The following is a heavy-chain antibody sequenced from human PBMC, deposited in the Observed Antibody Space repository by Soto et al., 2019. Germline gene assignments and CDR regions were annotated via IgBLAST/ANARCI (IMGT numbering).Heavy chain of an antibody. CDR2: ISSDGSST. CDR3: VRDQDGPGACMDV. Sequence: EVQLVESGGGLVQPGGSLRLSCAASGFTFSSYWMHWVRQAPGKGLVWVSRISSDGSSTTYADSVKGRFTISRDNAKNTLYLQMNSLRVADTAVYYCVRDQDGPGACMDVWGQGTTVTVSS. CDR1: GFTFSSYW. V-gene: IGHV3-74*01. J-gene: IGHJ6*02.